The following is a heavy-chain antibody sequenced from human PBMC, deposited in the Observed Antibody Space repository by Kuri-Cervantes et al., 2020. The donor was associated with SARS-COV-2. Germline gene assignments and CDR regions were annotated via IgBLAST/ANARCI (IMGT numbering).Heavy chain of an antibody. J-gene: IGHJ4*02. CDR2: IYYSGTT. Sequence: GSLRLSCTVSGGSISSYYWSWIRQPPGKGLEWIGYIYYSGTTNYNPSLKSRVTISVDTSKNQFSLKLSSVTAADTAVYYCARFFLWSFDYWGQGTLVTVSS. V-gene: IGHV4-59*12. CDR3: ARFFLWSFDY. D-gene: IGHD2/OR15-2a*01. CDR1: GGSISSYY.